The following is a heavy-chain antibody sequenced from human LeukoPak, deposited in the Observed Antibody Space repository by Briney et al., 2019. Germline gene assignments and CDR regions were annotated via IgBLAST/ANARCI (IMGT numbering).Heavy chain of an antibody. J-gene: IGHJ4*02. CDR2: ISGSGGGT. V-gene: IGHV3-23*01. CDR1: GITLSNYG. Sequence: GGSLRRSCAVSGITLSNYGMSWVRQAPGKGLEWVAGISGSGGGTNYADSVKGRFTISRDNPKNTLYLQMNSLRAEDTAVYFCAKRGVVIRVILVGFHKEAYYFDSWGQGALVTVSS. CDR3: AKRGVVIRVILVGFHKEAYYFDS. D-gene: IGHD3-22*01.